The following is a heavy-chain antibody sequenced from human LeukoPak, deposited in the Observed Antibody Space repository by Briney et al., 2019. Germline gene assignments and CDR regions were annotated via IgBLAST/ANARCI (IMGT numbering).Heavy chain of an antibody. CDR1: GYTLTELS. CDR2: FDPEDGET. J-gene: IGHJ6*03. CDR3: AAGTHYYMDV. D-gene: IGHD3-10*01. Sequence: ASVTVSCKVSGYTLTELSMHWVRQAPGKGLEWMGGFDPEDGETIYAQKFQGRVTMTRDTSTSTVYMELSSLRSEDTAVYYCAAGTHYYMDVWGKGTTVTISS. V-gene: IGHV1-24*01.